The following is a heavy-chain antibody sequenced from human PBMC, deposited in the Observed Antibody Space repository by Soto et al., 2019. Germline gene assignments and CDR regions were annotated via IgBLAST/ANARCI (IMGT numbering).Heavy chain of an antibody. V-gene: IGHV1-18*01. Sequence: ASVKVSCKASGYTFTSYGISWVRQAPGQGLEWMGWISAYNGNTNYAQKLQGRATMTTDTSTSTAYMELRSLRSDDTAVYYCARGHLEYCGGDCSAADFDYWGQGTLVTVSS. CDR3: ARGHLEYCGGDCSAADFDY. D-gene: IGHD2-21*02. CDR1: GYTFTSYG. J-gene: IGHJ4*02. CDR2: ISAYNGNT.